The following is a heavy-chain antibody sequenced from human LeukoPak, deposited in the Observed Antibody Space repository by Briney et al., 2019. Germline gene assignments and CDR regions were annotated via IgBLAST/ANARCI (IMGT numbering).Heavy chain of an antibody. J-gene: IGHJ3*02. V-gene: IGHV4-39*07. Sequence: SETLSLTCTVSGGSISSSSYYWGWIRQPPGRGLEWIGSIYYSGSTYYNPSLKSRVTISVDTSKNQFSLKLSSVTAADTAVYYCARGCIAAAGHDAFDIWGQGTMVTVSS. D-gene: IGHD6-13*01. CDR2: IYYSGST. CDR3: ARGCIAAAGHDAFDI. CDR1: GGSISSSSYY.